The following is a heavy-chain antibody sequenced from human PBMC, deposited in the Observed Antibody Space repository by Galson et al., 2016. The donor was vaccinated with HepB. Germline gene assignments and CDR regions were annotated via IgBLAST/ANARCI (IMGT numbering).Heavy chain of an antibody. Sequence: SLRLSCATSGFILASYGMSWVRQAPGKGLEWVSTFGGSGGTTYYADSVRGRFTISRDTSKSTLYLQMNSLTAEDTAVYYCAKAHERGNLGLALVSTLNSWGQGTLVTVSS. V-gene: IGHV3-23*01. D-gene: IGHD2/OR15-2a*01. CDR2: FGGSGGTT. CDR3: AKAHERGNLGLALVSTLNS. CDR1: GFILASYG. J-gene: IGHJ4*02.